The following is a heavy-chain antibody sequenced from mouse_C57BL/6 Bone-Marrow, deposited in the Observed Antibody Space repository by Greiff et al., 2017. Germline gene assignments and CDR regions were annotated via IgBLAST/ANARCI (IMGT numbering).Heavy chain of an antibody. CDR3: ARDFAY. CDR2: IYPRSGNT. V-gene: IGHV1-81*01. CDR1: GYTFTSYG. Sequence: VQLQQSGAELARPGASVKLSCKASGYTFTSYGISWVKQRTGQGLEWIGEIYPRSGNTYYNEKFKGKATLTADKSSSTAYMELRSLTSEDSAGYFCARDFAYWGQGTLVTVSA. J-gene: IGHJ3*01.